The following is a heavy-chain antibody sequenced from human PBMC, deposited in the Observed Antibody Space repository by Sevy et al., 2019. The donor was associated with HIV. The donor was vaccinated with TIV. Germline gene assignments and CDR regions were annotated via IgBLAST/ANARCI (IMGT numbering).Heavy chain of an antibody. CDR1: GFTFSNVW. J-gene: IGHJ1*01. Sequence: GGSLRLSCAASGFTFSNVWMSWVRQAPGMGVEWVASIKSKTDGGTTDYAAPVKGRFTISRDDSKTTLYLQMNSLKIEDIAVYYCTTGGSLFQHWGQGTLVTVSS. D-gene: IGHD3-16*01. V-gene: IGHV3-15*01. CDR2: IKSKTDGGTT. CDR3: TTGGSLFQH.